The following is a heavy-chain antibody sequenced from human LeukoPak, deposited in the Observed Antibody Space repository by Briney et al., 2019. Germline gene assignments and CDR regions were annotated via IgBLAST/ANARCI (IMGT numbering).Heavy chain of an antibody. Sequence: QPGGSLRLSCAASGFTFSTSAMSWVRQAPGKGLEWVSAISASGGSTYYAESVKDRFTISRDNSKNTLYLQMNSLRAEDTAVYSCAKHRCGGSFDPWGRGTLVTVSS. J-gene: IGHJ5*02. V-gene: IGHV3-23*01. D-gene: IGHD2-15*01. CDR3: AKHRCGGSFDP. CDR2: ISASGGST. CDR1: GFTFSTSA.